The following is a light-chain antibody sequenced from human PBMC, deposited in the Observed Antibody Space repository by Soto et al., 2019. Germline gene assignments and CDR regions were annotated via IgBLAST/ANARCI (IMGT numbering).Light chain of an antibody. CDR3: SSYTTSASVV. CDR2: DVT. J-gene: IGLJ2*01. Sequence: QSALTQPASVSGSPGQSITISCTGTSSDVGAYDYVSWYQQHPGKAPKLILYDVTSRPSGVSHRLSGSKSANTASLTISGLQAEDETYYYCSSYTTSASVVFGGGTKLTVL. CDR1: SSDVGAYDY. V-gene: IGLV2-14*03.